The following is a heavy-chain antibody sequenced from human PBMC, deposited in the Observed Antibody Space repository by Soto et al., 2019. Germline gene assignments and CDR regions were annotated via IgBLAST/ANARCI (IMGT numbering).Heavy chain of an antibody. CDR2: ISSDGSNK. CDR3: AREGQWLPTLDI. J-gene: IGHJ3*02. D-gene: IGHD6-19*01. V-gene: IGHV3-30-3*01. CDR1: GFTFSIYA. Sequence: GGSLRLSCAASGFTFSIYAMHCVRQAPGKGLEWLAVISSDGSNKYYADSVKGRLTISRDNSKTTLYLQMNSLRAEDTAVYYCAREGQWLPTLDIWGQGTMVTVSS.